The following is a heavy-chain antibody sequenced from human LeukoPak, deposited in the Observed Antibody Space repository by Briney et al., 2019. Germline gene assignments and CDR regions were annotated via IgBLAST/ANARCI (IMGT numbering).Heavy chain of an antibody. Sequence: ASVKVSCKASGYTFIDHGINWVRQAPGQELEWMGWISPYNGNTNYAQKVQGRVTMTTDTSTSTADMELRSLRSDDTAVYYCASAVEYSTSGDGFDIWGQGTMVTVSS. J-gene: IGHJ3*02. CDR3: ASAVEYSTSGDGFDI. V-gene: IGHV1-18*01. CDR1: GYTFIDHG. CDR2: ISPYNGNT. D-gene: IGHD4-11*01.